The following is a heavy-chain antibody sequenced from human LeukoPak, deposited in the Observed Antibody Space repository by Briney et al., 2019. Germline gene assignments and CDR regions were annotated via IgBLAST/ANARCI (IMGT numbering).Heavy chain of an antibody. CDR3: ARDDIVVVPAAMYARFDP. CDR2: ISSSSSYI. Sequence: GGSLRLSCAASGFTFSRYWMHWVRQAPGKGLVWVSSISSSSSYIYYADSVKGRFTISRDNAKNSLYLQMNSLRAEDTAVYYCARDDIVVVPAAMYARFDPWGQGTLVTVSS. V-gene: IGHV3-21*01. D-gene: IGHD2-2*01. CDR1: GFTFSRYW. J-gene: IGHJ5*02.